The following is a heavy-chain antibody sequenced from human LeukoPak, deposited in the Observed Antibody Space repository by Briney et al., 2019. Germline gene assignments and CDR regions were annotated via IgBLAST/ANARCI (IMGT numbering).Heavy chain of an antibody. CDR3: ARYFSDNYFDY. CDR2: IYYSGST. J-gene: IGHJ4*02. CDR1: GGSISSSSHY. D-gene: IGHD3-9*01. V-gene: IGHV4-39*01. Sequence: SETLSLTCTVSGGSISSSSHYWGWIRQPPGKGLEWIGSIYYSGSTYYNPSLKSRVTISVDTSKNQFSLKLSSVTAADTAVYYCARYFSDNYFDYWGQGTLVTVSS.